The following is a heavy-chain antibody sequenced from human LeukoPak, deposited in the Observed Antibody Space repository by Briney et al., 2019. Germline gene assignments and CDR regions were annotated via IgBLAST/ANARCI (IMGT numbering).Heavy chain of an antibody. CDR1: GFTFSSHG. Sequence: PGWSLTLSCAASGFTFSSHGIHWVRQAPGKGLEWVAFIRSDGTNKYYVDSVKGRFTISRDNSKNSLYLQMNTLSAEDTAVYYCVASGYGYWGQGTLVTVSS. CDR2: IRSDGTNK. CDR3: VASGYGY. J-gene: IGHJ4*02. V-gene: IGHV3-30*02. D-gene: IGHD3-22*01.